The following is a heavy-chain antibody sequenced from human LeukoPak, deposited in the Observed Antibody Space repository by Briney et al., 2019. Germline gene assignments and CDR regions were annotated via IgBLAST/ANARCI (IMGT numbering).Heavy chain of an antibody. CDR3: VKEVANHGFWSGRDY. Sequence: GGSLRLSCAASGFTFSTYAMTWVRQAPGKGLEWVSAISGSGVSTYDADSVRGRFTISRDNSKNTLYLQMHSLRVEDTAVYYCVKEVANHGFWSGRDYWGQGTLVTVSS. J-gene: IGHJ4*02. CDR1: GFTFSTYA. V-gene: IGHV3-23*01. D-gene: IGHD3-3*01. CDR2: ISGSGVST.